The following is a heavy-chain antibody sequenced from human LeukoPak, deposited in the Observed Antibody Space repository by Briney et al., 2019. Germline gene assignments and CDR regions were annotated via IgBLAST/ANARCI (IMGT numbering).Heavy chain of an antibody. J-gene: IGHJ4*02. CDR1: GFTFSSYA. V-gene: IGHV3-30*04. CDR2: ISYDGSNR. CDR3: ASTHSFLFDY. D-gene: IGHD1-26*01. Sequence: GGSLRLSCAASGFTFSSYAMHWVRQAPGKGLEWVAVISYDGSNRYYADSVKGRFTISRDNSKNTLYLQMNSLRAEDTAVYYCASTHSFLFDYWGQGTLVTVSS.